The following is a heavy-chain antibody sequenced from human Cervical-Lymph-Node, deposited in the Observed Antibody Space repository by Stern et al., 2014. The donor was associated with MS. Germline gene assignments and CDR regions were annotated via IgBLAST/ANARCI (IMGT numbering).Heavy chain of an antibody. CDR3: ARGYGYFDY. D-gene: IGHD4-17*01. CDR2: ISSSSSTI. Sequence: MQLVQSGGRLVQPGGSLRLSCAASGLTLSLYGMNWVRQAPGKGLEWVSYISSSSSTIYYADSVEGRFTISRDNAKNSLYLQMNSLRAEDTAVYYCARGYGYFDYWGQGTLVTVSS. J-gene: IGHJ4*02. CDR1: GLTLSLYG. V-gene: IGHV3-48*01.